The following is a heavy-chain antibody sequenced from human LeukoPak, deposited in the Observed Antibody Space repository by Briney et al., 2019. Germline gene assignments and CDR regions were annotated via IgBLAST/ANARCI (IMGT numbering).Heavy chain of an antibody. V-gene: IGHV3-9*01. Sequence: GGSLRLSCAASGFSFDDYAMHWVRQAPGKGLEWVSGITWNRGSTGYADSVKGRFTISRDNAKNSLFVQMNSLRAEDTALYYCGKDACSGFSCSLDFWGQGTPVTVSS. D-gene: IGHD2-15*01. CDR2: ITWNRGST. J-gene: IGHJ4*01. CDR3: GKDACSGFSCSLDF. CDR1: GFSFDDYA.